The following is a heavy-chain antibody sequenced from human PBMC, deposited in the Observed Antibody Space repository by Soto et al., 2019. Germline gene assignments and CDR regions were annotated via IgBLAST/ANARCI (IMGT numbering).Heavy chain of an antibody. J-gene: IGHJ5*02. CDR2: IYYDGST. Sequence: HVQLQESGPGLVKPSETLSLTCTVSGGSISTYYWSWIRQPPGKGLEWIGYIYYDGSTSYNPSLRSRVTISVDTSTNQFSLILSSVTSADTAVYYCARDQLRSGLYVWFDPWGQGTLVTVSS. V-gene: IGHV4-59*01. D-gene: IGHD6-25*01. CDR1: GGSISTYY. CDR3: ARDQLRSGLYVWFDP.